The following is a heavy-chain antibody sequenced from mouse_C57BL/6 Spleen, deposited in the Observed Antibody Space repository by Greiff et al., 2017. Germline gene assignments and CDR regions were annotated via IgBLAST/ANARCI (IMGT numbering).Heavy chain of an antibody. CDR1: GYTFTDYN. Sequence: VQLQQSGPELVKPGASVKMSCKASGYTFTDYNMHWVKQSHGKSLEWIGYINPNNGGTSYNQKFKGKATLTVNKSSSTAYMELRSLTSEDSAVYYCARGPYYYGSSYGWYFDVWGTGTTVTVSS. CDR3: ARGPYYYGSSYGWYFDV. V-gene: IGHV1-22*01. J-gene: IGHJ1*03. D-gene: IGHD1-1*01. CDR2: INPNNGGT.